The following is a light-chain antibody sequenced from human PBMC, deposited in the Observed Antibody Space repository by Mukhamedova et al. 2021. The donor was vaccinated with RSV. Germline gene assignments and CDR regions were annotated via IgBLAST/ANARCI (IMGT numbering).Light chain of an antibody. CDR3: QQYHAYPLT. CDR2: KTS. V-gene: IGKV1-5*03. Sequence: GKAPKVIIYKTSTLESGVPSRFSGGGSGTEFTLTISSLQVDDVATYFCQQYHAYPLTFGGGTKVEIK. J-gene: IGKJ4*01.